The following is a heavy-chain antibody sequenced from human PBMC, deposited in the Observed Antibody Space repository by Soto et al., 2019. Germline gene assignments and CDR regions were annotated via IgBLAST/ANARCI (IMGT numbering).Heavy chain of an antibody. V-gene: IGHV1-18*01. D-gene: IGHD4-17*01. CDR1: GYTFTSYG. J-gene: IGHJ5*02. Sequence: ASVKVSRKASGYTFTSYGISWVRQAPGQGLEWMGWISSYNGNTNYAQKLQGRVTMTTDTSTSTAYMELRSLRSDDTTVYYCARGVLRDWFDPWGQGTLVTVSS. CDR2: ISSYNGNT. CDR3: ARGVLRDWFDP.